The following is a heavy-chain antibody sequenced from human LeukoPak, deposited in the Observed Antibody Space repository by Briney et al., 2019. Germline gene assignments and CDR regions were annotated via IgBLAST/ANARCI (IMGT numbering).Heavy chain of an antibody. CDR1: GFTFSSYI. V-gene: IGHV3-21*01. CDR2: ISSSSSYI. CDR3: ARDSAAPVDSSGYYYLSYADY. J-gene: IGHJ4*02. Sequence: GGSLRLSCAASGFTFSSYIMNWVRQAPGKGLEWVSSISSSSSYISYADSVKGRFTISRDNAKNSLYLQMNSLRAEDTAVYYCARDSAAPVDSSGYYYLSYADYWGQGTLVTVSS. D-gene: IGHD3-22*01.